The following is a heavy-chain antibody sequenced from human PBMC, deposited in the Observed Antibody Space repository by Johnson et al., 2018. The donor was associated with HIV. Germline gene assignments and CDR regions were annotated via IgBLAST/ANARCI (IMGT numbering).Heavy chain of an antibody. Sequence: QLVESGGGLVQPGRSLRLSCAASGFTFDDYAMHWVRQAPGKGLEWVSGISWNSGSIGYADSVKGRFTISTDNSNNTLYLQMNSLRAEDTAVYYCARGLDSGSSWFGAFDIWGQGTMVTVSS. CDR3: ARGLDSGSSWFGAFDI. CDR1: GFTFDDYA. CDR2: ISWNSGSI. J-gene: IGHJ3*02. V-gene: IGHV3-9*01. D-gene: IGHD6-13*01.